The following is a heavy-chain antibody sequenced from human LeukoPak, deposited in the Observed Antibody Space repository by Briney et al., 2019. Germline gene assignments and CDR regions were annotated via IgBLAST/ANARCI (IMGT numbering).Heavy chain of an antibody. Sequence: PGGSLRLSYAASRFTFSRYRLHWVRQAPGKGLVWVSRIDIDGTGTSYADSVKGRFTISRDNAKNTVSLQMNSLKAEDTAVYYCGTVFDHWGPGILVTVSS. V-gene: IGHV3-74*01. J-gene: IGHJ4*02. CDR1: RFTFSRYR. CDR2: IDIDGTGT. CDR3: GTVFDH.